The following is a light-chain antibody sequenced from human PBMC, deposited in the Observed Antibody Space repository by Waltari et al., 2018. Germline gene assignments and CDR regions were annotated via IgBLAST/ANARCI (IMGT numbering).Light chain of an antibody. CDR2: VNSDGSH. CDR3: QTGGHGTWV. J-gene: IGLJ3*02. CDR1: SGHSSNV. Sequence: QLVLTQSPSASASLGASVKLTCTLSSGHSSNVIAWLQQQPEKGPRYLMKVNSDGSHSKGDKIPDRFSGSRSGTEHYLAISSLQSEDEADYYWQTGGHGTWVFGGGTKLTVL. V-gene: IGLV4-69*01.